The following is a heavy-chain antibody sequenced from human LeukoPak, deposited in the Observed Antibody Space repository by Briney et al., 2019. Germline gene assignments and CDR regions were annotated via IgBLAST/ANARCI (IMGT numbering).Heavy chain of an antibody. CDR3: ARGIGYGNFDY. CDR1: GGTFSNYA. J-gene: IGHJ4*02. V-gene: IGHV1-69*13. CDR2: IIPIFGTA. Sequence: SVKVSCKASGGTFSNYAISWVRQAPGQGLEGMGGIIPIFGTANYAQKFQGRVTITADESTSTAYMELSSLRSEDTAVYYCARGIGYGNFDYWGQGTLVTVSS. D-gene: IGHD5-18*01.